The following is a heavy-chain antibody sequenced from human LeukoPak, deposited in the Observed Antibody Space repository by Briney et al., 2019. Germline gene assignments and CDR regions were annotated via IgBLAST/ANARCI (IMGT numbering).Heavy chain of an antibody. Sequence: SETLSLTCAVYGGSFSGYYWSWIRQPPGKGLEWIGEINHSGSTNYNPSLKSRVTISVDTSKNQFSLKLSSVTAADTAVYYCARVLADDSSGYYYSYFDYWGQGTLVTVSS. CDR2: INHSGST. J-gene: IGHJ4*02. V-gene: IGHV4-34*01. D-gene: IGHD3-22*01. CDR1: GGSFSGYY. CDR3: ARVLADDSSGYYYSYFDY.